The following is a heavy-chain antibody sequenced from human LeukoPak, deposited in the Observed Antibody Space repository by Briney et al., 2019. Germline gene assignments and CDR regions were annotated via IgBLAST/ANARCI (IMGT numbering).Heavy chain of an antibody. CDR1: GGSFSGYY. CDR3: ARGGSRPRFLEVNWFDP. CDR2: INHSGST. V-gene: IGHV4-34*01. Sequence: SETLSLTCAVYGGSFSGYYWSWIRQPPGKGLEWIGEINHSGSTNHNPSLKSRVTISVDTSKNQFSLKLSSVTAADTAVYYCARGGSRPRFLEVNWFDPWGQGTLVTVSS. J-gene: IGHJ5*02. D-gene: IGHD3-3*01.